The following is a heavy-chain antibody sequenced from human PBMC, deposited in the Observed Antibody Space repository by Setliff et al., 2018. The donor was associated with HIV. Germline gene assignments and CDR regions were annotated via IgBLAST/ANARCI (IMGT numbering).Heavy chain of an antibody. D-gene: IGHD3-10*01. CDR1: GYTFTGHY. Sequence: ASVKVSCKASGYTFTGHYLHWVRQAPGQGLEWLGWVNPNSGDAIYAQNFQGRVTMTRDTSIDAAFMELRGLRSDDTAVYYCARNFGLSPSGKYYYYYGMDIWGQGTTVTVSS. V-gene: IGHV1-2*02. J-gene: IGHJ6*02. CDR2: VNPNSGDA. CDR3: ARNFGLSPSGKYYYYYGMDI.